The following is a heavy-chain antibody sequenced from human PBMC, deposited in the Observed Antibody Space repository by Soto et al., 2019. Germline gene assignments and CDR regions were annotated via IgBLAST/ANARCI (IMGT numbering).Heavy chain of an antibody. CDR3: AREPPYSNDAFDI. J-gene: IGHJ3*02. CDR2: INSDGSST. V-gene: IGHV3-74*01. CDR1: GFTFSSYW. Sequence: GGSLRLSCAASGFTFSSYWMHWVRQAPGKGLVWVSRINSDGSSTSYADSVKGRFTISRDNAKNTLYLQMNSLRAEDTAVYYCAREPPYSNDAFDIWGQGTMVTVSS. D-gene: IGHD4-4*01.